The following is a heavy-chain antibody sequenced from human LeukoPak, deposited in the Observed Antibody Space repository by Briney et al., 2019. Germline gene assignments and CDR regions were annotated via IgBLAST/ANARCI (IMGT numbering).Heavy chain of an antibody. CDR1: GFTFSSYG. V-gene: IGHV3-33*01. CDR2: IWYDGSNK. Sequence: GGSLRPSCAASGFTFSSYGMHWVRQAPGKGLEWVAVIWYDGSNKYYADSVKGRFTISRDNSKNTLYLQMNSLRAEDTAVYYRARDSPPTLDYWGQGTLVTVSS. CDR3: ARDSPPTLDY. J-gene: IGHJ4*02.